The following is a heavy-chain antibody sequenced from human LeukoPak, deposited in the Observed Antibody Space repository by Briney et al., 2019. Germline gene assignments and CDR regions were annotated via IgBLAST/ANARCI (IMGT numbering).Heavy chain of an antibody. CDR3: ATGVAIITLLFDY. Sequence: GASVKVSCKASGGTFSSYAISWVRQAPGQGLEWMGGFDPEDGETVYAEKFQGRVTMTEDSSTDTAYMELSSLRSEDTAVYYCATGVAIITLLFDYWGQGTLVTVSS. V-gene: IGHV1-24*01. CDR2: FDPEDGET. D-gene: IGHD5-24*01. J-gene: IGHJ4*02. CDR1: GGTFSSYA.